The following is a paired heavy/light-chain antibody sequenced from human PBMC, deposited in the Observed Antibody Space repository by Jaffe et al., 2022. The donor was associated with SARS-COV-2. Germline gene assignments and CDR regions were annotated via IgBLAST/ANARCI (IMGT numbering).Heavy chain of an antibody. CDR3: ASYHNDKEGFDY. J-gene: IGHJ4*02. D-gene: IGHD2-2*01. V-gene: IGHV3-48*01. CDR1: GFTFSSYS. Sequence: EVQLVESGGGLVQPGGSLRLSCAASGFTFSSYSMNWVRQAPGKGLEWVTYIYRSSSIIYYADSVKGRFTISRDNAKNSLYLQMNSLRAEDTAVYYCASYHNDKEGFDYWGQGTLVTVSS. CDR2: IYRSSSII.
Light chain of an antibody. V-gene: IGKV3-20*01. CDR2: GAS. J-gene: IGKJ3*01. Sequence: EIVLTQSPGTLSLSPGERATLSCRASQSVSSNYLAWYQQKPGQAPRLLIYGASSRATDIPDRFSGSGSGTDFTLTISRLEPEDFAVYYCQHYGSSRFTFGPGTKVDIK. CDR1: QSVSSNY. CDR3: QHYGSSRFT.